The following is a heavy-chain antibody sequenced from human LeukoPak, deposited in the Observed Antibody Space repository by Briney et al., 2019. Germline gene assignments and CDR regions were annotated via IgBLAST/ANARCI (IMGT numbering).Heavy chain of an antibody. J-gene: IGHJ4*02. CDR2: ISAYYGNT. CDR1: GYTFTSYG. Sequence: GASVNLSCKASGYTFTSYGISWVRQAPGQGLEWMGWISAYYGNTNYAQTLQGRVTVTTDTSTSTAYMELRSLRSDDTAVYFCAREPAYDILTSYPVDYWGQGTLVTVSS. V-gene: IGHV1-18*01. D-gene: IGHD3-9*01. CDR3: AREPAYDILTSYPVDY.